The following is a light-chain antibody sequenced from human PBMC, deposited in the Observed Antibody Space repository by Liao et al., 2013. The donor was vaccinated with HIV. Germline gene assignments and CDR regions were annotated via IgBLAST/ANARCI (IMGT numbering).Light chain of an antibody. V-gene: IGLV3-1*01. CDR2: QDN. CDR1: KLGDKF. Sequence: SYEMTQPPSVSVSPGQTATITCSGDKLGDKFASWYQQKPGQSPVLVIYQDNKRPSGIPERFSGSSSGNTATLTISGTQTMDEADYYCQVWDSSSDHWVFGGGTKLTVL. CDR3: QVWDSSSDHWV. J-gene: IGLJ3*02.